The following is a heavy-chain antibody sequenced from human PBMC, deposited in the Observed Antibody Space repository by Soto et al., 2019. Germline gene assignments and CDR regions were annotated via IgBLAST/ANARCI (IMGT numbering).Heavy chain of an antibody. CDR1: GFTFDEYA. D-gene: IGHD6-19*01. V-gene: IGHV3-9*03. CDR3: VRVNASGPYYSGMDV. CDR2: TTWNSDII. Sequence: EVQLVESGGGLVQPGRSLRLSCTASGFTFDEYAMHWVRQPLGKGLEWVSGTTWNSDIIAYADSVKGRFTISRDNAKNSLYLQMNSLRAEDMALYYCVRVNASGPYYSGMDVWGQGTTVTVSS. J-gene: IGHJ6*02.